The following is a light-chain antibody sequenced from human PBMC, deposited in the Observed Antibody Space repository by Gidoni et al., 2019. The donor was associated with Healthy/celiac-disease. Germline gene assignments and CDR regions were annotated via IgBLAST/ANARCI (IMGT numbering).Light chain of an antibody. Sequence: DIVMSQSPDSLAVSLGERATLNCKSSQSVLYSTNHTNCLAWYQQKPGHPPNLLLYWASTRESVVPDRFSGSGSGTDFTLTISSLQAEDVAVYYCQQYYSTPPVTFGQGTKLEIK. V-gene: IGKV4-1*01. CDR1: QSVLYSTNHTNC. CDR2: WAS. CDR3: QQYYSTPPVT. J-gene: IGKJ2*01.